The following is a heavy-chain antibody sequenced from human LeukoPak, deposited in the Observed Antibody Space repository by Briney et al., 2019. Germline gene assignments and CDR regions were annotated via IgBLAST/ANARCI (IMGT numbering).Heavy chain of an antibody. CDR2: IHHSGST. Sequence: PSETLSLTCTVSGYSISSGYYWGWIRQPPGKGLEWIGSIHHSGSTYYNPSLKSRVTMSVDTSKNQFSLKLSSVTAADTAVYYCARLMVGATYYFDYWGQGTLVTVSS. J-gene: IGHJ4*02. CDR1: GYSISSGYY. D-gene: IGHD1-26*01. CDR3: ARLMVGATYYFDY. V-gene: IGHV4-38-2*02.